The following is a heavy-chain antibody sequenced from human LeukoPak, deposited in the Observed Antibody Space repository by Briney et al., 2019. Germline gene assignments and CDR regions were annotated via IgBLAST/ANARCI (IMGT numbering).Heavy chain of an antibody. CDR2: ISSSSSYI. CDR3: ATPRGDSGYDSSFDY. Sequence: GGSLRLSCAAFGFTFSSYSMNWVRQAPGKGLEWVSSISSSSSYIYYADSVKGRFTISRDNAKNSLYLQMNSLRAEDTAVYYCATPRGDSGYDSSFDYWGQGTLVTVSS. J-gene: IGHJ4*02. D-gene: IGHD5-12*01. CDR1: GFTFSSYS. V-gene: IGHV3-21*01.